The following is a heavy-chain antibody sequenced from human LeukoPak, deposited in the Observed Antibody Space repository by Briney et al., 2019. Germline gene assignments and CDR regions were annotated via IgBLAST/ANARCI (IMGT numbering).Heavy chain of an antibody. CDR2: IKQDGSEK. CDR3: ARDHSPRIAVAGTVLY. CDR1: GFTFSSYW. J-gene: IGHJ4*02. V-gene: IGHV3-7*01. D-gene: IGHD6-19*01. Sequence: GGSLRLACAASGFTFSSYWMSWFRQAPGKGLEWVANIKQDGSEKYYVDSMKGRFTISRDNAKNSLYLQMNSLRAEDTAVYYCARDHSPRIAVAGTVLYWGQGTLVTVSS.